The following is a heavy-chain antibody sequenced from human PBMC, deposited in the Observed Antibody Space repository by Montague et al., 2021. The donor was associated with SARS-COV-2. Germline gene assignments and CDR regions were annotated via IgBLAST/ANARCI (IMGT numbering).Heavy chain of an antibody. CDR2: IHYRGTT. J-gene: IGHJ4*02. D-gene: IGHD3-10*01. CDR3: ARLGGSGSYLDFDY. Sequence: SETLSLTCSVSGGSISGHYWTWIRQSPGRGLEWLAYIHYRGTTAYNPSLKSRLTLSVDTSKNQFSLTLTSLTAADTAIYYCARLGGSGSYLDFDYWGQGTLVTVSS. CDR1: GGSISGHY. V-gene: IGHV4-59*08.